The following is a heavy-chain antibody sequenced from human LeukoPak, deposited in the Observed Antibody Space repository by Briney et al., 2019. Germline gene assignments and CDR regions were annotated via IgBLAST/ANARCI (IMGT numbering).Heavy chain of an antibody. J-gene: IGHJ4*02. Sequence: GGSLRLSCAASGFTFSSSWMSWLRQTPGNRLEWVANIRQDGGEKYFVDSVKGRFIISRDNSKNTLYLQINSLRVEDTALYYCARMSRIVVVPAAPLDYWGQGTLLTVSA. V-gene: IGHV3-7*03. D-gene: IGHD2-2*01. CDR2: IRQDGGEK. CDR3: ARMSRIVVVPAAPLDY. CDR1: GFTFSSSW.